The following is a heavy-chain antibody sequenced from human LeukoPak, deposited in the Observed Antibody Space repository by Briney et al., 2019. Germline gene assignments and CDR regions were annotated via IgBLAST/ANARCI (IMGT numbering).Heavy chain of an antibody. CDR1: GGSFSDYF. Sequence: PSETLSLTCAVYGGSFSDYFWGWIRQPPGKGLEWIGEINHSGRTYYNPSLKSRVTISVDTSKYQFSLNLSSVTAADTAVYYCARDVVVVPAAIHYGMDVWGQGTTVTVSS. D-gene: IGHD2-2*01. J-gene: IGHJ6*02. CDR3: ARDVVVVPAAIHYGMDV. V-gene: IGHV4-34*01. CDR2: INHSGRT.